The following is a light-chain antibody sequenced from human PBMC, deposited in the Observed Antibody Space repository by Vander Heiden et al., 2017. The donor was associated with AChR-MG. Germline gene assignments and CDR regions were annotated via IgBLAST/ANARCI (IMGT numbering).Light chain of an antibody. Sequence: IVLTQSPGTVSLSPGERATLSCRASQIVRSSYLAWYQQKPGQAPRLLIYGATSRATGIPDRFSGSGSGTDFTLTISRLEPEDFAVYYCQQYGSSPVTFGGGTRVEVK. CDR2: GAT. CDR3: QQYGSSPVT. J-gene: IGKJ4*01. V-gene: IGKV3-20*01. CDR1: QIVRSSY.